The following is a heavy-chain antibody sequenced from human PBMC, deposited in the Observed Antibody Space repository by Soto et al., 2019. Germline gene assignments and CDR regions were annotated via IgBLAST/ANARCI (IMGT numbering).Heavy chain of an antibody. CDR2: ISQTGANT. CDR3: AKGSPYDYYDSSGYYYTFDY. CDR1: GFTFASCG. Sequence: GSLRLSCLASGFTFASCGMNWVRQAPGKGLEWVAGISQTGANTYYADSVRGRFTISRDNAKNSLYLQMNSLRAEDTALYYCAKGSPYDYYDSSGYYYTFDYWGQGTLVTVSS. D-gene: IGHD3-22*01. J-gene: IGHJ4*02. V-gene: IGHV3-20*04.